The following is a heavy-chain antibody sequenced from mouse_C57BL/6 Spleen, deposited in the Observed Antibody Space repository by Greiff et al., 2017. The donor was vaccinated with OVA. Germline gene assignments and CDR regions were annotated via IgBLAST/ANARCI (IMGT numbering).Heavy chain of an antibody. Sequence: QVQLQQPGAELVKPGASVKMSCKASGYTFTSYWITRVKQRPGQGLEWIGDIYPGSGSTNYNEKFKSKATLTVDTSSSTAYMQLSSLTSEDSAVYCGARRDGRIRAMDYWGQGTSVTVSS. CDR1: GYTFTSYW. CDR2: IYPGSGST. V-gene: IGHV1-55*01. D-gene: IGHD1-1*02. CDR3: ARRDGRIRAMDY. J-gene: IGHJ4*01.